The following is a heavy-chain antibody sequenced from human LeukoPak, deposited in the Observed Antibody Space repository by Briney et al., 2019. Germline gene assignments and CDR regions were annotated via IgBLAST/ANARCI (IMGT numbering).Heavy chain of an antibody. V-gene: IGHV3-21*01. CDR1: GFTFSTYS. J-gene: IGHJ6*03. CDR2: IRRSSSYI. D-gene: IGHD3-9*01. CDR3: ARDARYFDWDGRPYYYYYMDV. Sequence: GGSLRLSCAASGFTFSTYSMNWVRQAPGKGLEWVSSIRRSSSYIYYADSVKGRFNISRDNAKNSLYLQMNSLRAEDTAVYYCARDARYFDWDGRPYYYYYMDVWGKGTTVTVSS.